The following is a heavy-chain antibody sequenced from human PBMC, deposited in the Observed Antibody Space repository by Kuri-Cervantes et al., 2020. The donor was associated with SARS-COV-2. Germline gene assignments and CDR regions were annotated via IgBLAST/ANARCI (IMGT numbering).Heavy chain of an antibody. D-gene: IGHD2-2*01. CDR1: GFSISSIYY. CDR3: ARSCSTASGPRRTYGLDV. CDR2: IYYSGST. Sequence: GTLRLSCTVSGFSISSIYYWGWIRQPPGKGLEWIGYIYYSGSTNYNPSLKSRVTISVDTSKNQSSLKLSSVTAADTAVYYCARSCSTASGPRRTYGLDVWGQGTTVTVSS. V-gene: IGHV4-59*13. J-gene: IGHJ6*02.